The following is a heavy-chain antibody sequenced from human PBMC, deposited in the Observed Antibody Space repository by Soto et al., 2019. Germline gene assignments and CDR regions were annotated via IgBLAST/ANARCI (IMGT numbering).Heavy chain of an antibody. J-gene: IGHJ3*02. CDR2: FDPEDGET. CDR3: ATADTIDAFDI. Sequence: XSAKVSCKVSGYTLTELSMHWVRQAPGKGLEWMGGFDPEDGETIYAQKFQGRVTMTEDTSTDTAYMELSSLRSEDTAVYYCATADTIDAFDIWGQGTMVTVSS. D-gene: IGHD3-10*01. CDR1: GYTLTELS. V-gene: IGHV1-24*01.